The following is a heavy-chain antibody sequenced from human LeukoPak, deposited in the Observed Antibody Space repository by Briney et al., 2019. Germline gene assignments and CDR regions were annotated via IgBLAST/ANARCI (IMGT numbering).Heavy chain of an antibody. CDR1: GFTFSSYA. J-gene: IGHJ4*02. CDR2: ISSNGGST. V-gene: IGHV3-64*01. Sequence: GGSLRLSCAASGFTFSSYAMHWVRQAPGKGLEYVSAISSNGGSTYYANSVKGRFTISRDNSKNTLYLQMGSLRAEGMAVYYCARVSGWRGDYFDYWGQGTLVTVSS. D-gene: IGHD3-10*01. CDR3: ARVSGWRGDYFDY.